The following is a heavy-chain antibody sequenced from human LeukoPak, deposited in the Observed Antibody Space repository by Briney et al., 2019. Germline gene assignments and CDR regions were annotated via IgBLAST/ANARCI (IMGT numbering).Heavy chain of an antibody. CDR1: GYTFTSYY. V-gene: IGHV1-46*01. Sequence: ASVKVSCKASGYTFTSYYMHWVRQAPGQGLEWMGIINPSGGSTSYAQKFQGRVTMTRDTSTSTVYMELSSLRSEYTAVYYCARDGSGWYYFDYWGQGTLVTVSS. CDR3: ARDGSGWYYFDY. CDR2: INPSGGST. J-gene: IGHJ4*02. D-gene: IGHD6-19*01.